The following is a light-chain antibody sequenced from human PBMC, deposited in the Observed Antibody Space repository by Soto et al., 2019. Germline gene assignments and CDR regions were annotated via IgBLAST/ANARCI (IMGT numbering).Light chain of an antibody. Sequence: EVVLTQSPGTLSLSPGERATLSCRASQSVSATYIAWYQQKSGQAPRLLLYGSSSRATGVADRFSGSGSGTEFTLTVDSLEPEDFATYYCQQYGSSPREFGQGTKVDIK. CDR2: GSS. J-gene: IGKJ1*01. V-gene: IGKV3-20*01. CDR3: QQYGSSPRE. CDR1: QSVSATY.